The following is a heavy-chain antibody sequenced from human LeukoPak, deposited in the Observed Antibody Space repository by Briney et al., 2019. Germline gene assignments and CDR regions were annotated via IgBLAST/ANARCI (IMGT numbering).Heavy chain of an antibody. V-gene: IGHV4-34*01. CDR3: ARGTVQAEEVYFDY. D-gene: IGHD4-17*01. CDR1: GVSFSGFH. J-gene: IGHJ4*02. CDR2: INHSGST. Sequence: SETLSLTCAVYGVSFSGFHWNWIRQPPGKGLEWIGDINHSGSTNYNPSLKSRVTISVDTSKNQFSLKLSSVTAADTAVYYCARGTVQAEEVYFDYWGQGTLVTVSS.